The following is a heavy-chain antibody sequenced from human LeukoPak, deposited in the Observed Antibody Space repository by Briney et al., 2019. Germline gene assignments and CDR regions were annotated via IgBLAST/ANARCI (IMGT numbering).Heavy chain of an antibody. CDR1: GFTFSSYW. V-gene: IGHV3-7*01. CDR3: ASLRGYSYGFDY. Sequence: GGSLRLSCAASGFTFSSYWMSWVRQAPGKGLEWVANIKQDGSEKYYVDPVKGRFTISRDNAQNSLYLQVNSLRAEDTAVYYCASLRGYSYGFDYWGQGTLVTVSS. CDR2: IKQDGSEK. D-gene: IGHD5-18*01. J-gene: IGHJ4*02.